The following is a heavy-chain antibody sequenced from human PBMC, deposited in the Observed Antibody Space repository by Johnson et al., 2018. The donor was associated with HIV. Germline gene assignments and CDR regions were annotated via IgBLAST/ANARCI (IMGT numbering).Heavy chain of an antibody. J-gene: IGHJ3*02. Sequence: QVQLVESGGGVVQPGRSLRLSCAASGFSFSSYAMHWVRQAPGKGLEWVAVVSYDGSERYYADSVKGRFTISRDSSKNTLYLQMNSLRAEDTAVYYCARGEEEQLGDAFDIWCQGTMVTVSS. V-gene: IGHV3-30*04. CDR2: VSYDGSER. CDR3: ARGEEEQLGDAFDI. CDR1: GFSFSSYA. D-gene: IGHD6-6*01.